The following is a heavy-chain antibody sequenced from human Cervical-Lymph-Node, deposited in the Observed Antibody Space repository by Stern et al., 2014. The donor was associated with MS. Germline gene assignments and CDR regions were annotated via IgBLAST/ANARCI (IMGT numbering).Heavy chain of an antibody. V-gene: IGHV2-70*04. Sequence: ESGPALVKPTQTLTLTCTFSGFSLNTSGIRVSWVRQPPGKALEWLVRIDWGEGKFSNPSLQTRLTISKDTSKNQVVLTMTSMDPVDTATYYCARMRGGNYYHFDYWGQGILVSVSS. CDR2: IDWGEGK. CDR3: ARMRGGNYYHFDY. CDR1: GFSLNTSGIR. J-gene: IGHJ4*02. D-gene: IGHD1-26*01.